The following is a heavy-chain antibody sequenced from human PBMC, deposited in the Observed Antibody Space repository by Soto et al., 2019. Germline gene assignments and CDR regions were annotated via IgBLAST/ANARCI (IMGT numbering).Heavy chain of an antibody. J-gene: IGHJ4*02. V-gene: IGHV3-23*01. Sequence: EVQLLESGGGLVQPGGSLRLSCAVSGFTFNTYAMSWVRQAPGKGLEWVSGISATGTTTYYADSVKGRFTISRDNSKNTLFLQMNSLRAEDTAVYYCATSREIRITMIPSGADYWGQGTLVTVSS. CDR3: ATSREIRITMIPSGADY. CDR1: GFTFNTYA. D-gene: IGHD3-22*01. CDR2: ISATGTTT.